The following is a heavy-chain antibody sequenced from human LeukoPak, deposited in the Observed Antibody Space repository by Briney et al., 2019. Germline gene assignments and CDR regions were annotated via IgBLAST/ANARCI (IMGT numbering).Heavy chain of an antibody. D-gene: IGHD3-10*01. J-gene: IGHJ6*03. Sequence: ASVKVSCKASGYTFTGYYMHWVRQAPGQGLEWMGWINPNSGGTNYAQKFQGRVTMTRDTSISTAYMELSRLRSDDTAVYYCARGLKEKTRVRGVIYYYYYYMDVWGKGTTVTISS. V-gene: IGHV1-2*02. CDR1: GYTFTGYY. CDR2: INPNSGGT. CDR3: ARGLKEKTRVRGVIYYYYYYMDV.